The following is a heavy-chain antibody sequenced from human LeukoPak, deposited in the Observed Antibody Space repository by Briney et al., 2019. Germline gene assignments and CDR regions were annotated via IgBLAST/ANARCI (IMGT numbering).Heavy chain of an antibody. V-gene: IGHV3-23*01. J-gene: IGHJ5*02. D-gene: IGHD4-4*01. CDR3: ARVVYSNYENWFDP. CDR1: GFTFSSYA. Sequence: GGSLRLSCAASGFTFSSYAMSWVRQAPGKGLEWVSAISGSGGSTYYADSVKGRLTISRDNSKNTLYLQMNSLRAEDTAVYYCARVVYSNYENWFDPWGQGTLVTVSS. CDR2: ISGSGGST.